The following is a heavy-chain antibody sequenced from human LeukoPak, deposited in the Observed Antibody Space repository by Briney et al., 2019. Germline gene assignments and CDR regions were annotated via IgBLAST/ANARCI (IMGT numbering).Heavy chain of an antibody. J-gene: IGHJ3*02. Sequence: YPSETLSLTCTVSVGSISSSNYYWGWIRQPPGKGLEWIGSVHYSATTHYNPSLKSRVTISVDTSKNQFSLRLTSVTAADTAVYHCATQRHYGDYVHEGAFDIWGQGTMVTVSS. V-gene: IGHV4-39*01. CDR2: VHYSATT. D-gene: IGHD4-17*01. CDR1: VGSISSSNYY. CDR3: ATQRHYGDYVHEGAFDI.